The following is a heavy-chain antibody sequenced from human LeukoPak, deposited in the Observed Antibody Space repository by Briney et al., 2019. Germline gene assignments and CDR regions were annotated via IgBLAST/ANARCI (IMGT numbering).Heavy chain of an antibody. Sequence: PGGSLRLSCAASGFTVSSNYMSWVRQAPGKGLEWVSVIYSGGSTYYADSVKGRFTISRDNSKNTLYLQMNSLRAEDTAVYYCARGYYDFWSGYSPDAFDIWGQGTIVTVSS. V-gene: IGHV3-66*01. CDR1: GFTVSSNY. CDR2: IYSGGST. J-gene: IGHJ3*02. CDR3: ARGYYDFWSGYSPDAFDI. D-gene: IGHD3-3*01.